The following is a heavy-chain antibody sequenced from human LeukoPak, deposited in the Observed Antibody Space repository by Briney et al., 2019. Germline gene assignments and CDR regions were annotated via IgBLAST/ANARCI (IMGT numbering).Heavy chain of an antibody. D-gene: IGHD2-15*01. J-gene: IGHJ4*02. CDR1: GFTFGDYA. CDR2: IRSKAYGGTT. Sequence: GGSLRLSCTASGFTFGDYAMSWVRQAPGKGLEWVGFIRSKAYGGTTEYAASVKGRFTISRDDSKSIAYLQMNSLKTEDTAVYYCTASDHLYCSSSSCHFDYWGQGTLATVAS. CDR3: TASDHLYCSSSSCHFDY. V-gene: IGHV3-49*04.